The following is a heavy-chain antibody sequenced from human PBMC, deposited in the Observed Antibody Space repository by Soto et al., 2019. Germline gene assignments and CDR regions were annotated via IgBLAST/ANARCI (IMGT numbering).Heavy chain of an antibody. CDR2: INAGNGNT. CDR3: ARSIVVVTAADY. Sequence: QVQLVQSGAEVKKPGASVKVSCKASGYTFTSYAMHWVRQAPEQRLEWMGWINAGNGNTKYSQKFQGRVTITRDTSARTAYMELSSLRSEDTAVYYSARSIVVVTAADYWGQGTLVTGSS. V-gene: IGHV1-3*01. D-gene: IGHD2-21*02. J-gene: IGHJ4*02. CDR1: GYTFTSYA.